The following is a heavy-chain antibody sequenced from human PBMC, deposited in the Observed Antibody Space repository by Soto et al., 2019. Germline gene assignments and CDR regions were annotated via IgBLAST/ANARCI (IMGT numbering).Heavy chain of an antibody. CDR3: ARYWTAGTFYGAFDV. CDR2: ISPIYGAA. D-gene: IGHD2-8*02. Sequence: QVQLVQSGAEVKKPGSSVKVSCEASGGTFSNYVISWLRQAPGQGPEWMGGISPIYGAANYARKFQGRVTMTADKSTSTAYLELIGLKSEDSAIYYCARYWTAGTFYGAFDVWGQGTMVIVSP. V-gene: IGHV1-69*06. J-gene: IGHJ3*01. CDR1: GGTFSNYV.